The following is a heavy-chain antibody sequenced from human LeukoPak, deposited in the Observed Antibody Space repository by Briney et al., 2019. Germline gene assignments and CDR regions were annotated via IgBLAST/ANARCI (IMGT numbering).Heavy chain of an antibody. V-gene: IGHV3-23*01. CDR1: GFTFTSYG. CDR3: ARPDYSTMIVSR. Sequence: GGSLRLSCAASGFTFTSYGMSWVRQAPGKGLEWVSAISGSGGTTYYADSVKGRFTISRDNSKNTLYLQMNSLRAEDTAVYYCARPDYSTMIVSRWGQGTLVTVSS. J-gene: IGHJ4*02. D-gene: IGHD3-22*01. CDR2: ISGSGGTT.